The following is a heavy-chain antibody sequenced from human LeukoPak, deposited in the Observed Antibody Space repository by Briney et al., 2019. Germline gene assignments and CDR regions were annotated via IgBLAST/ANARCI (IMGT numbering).Heavy chain of an antibody. V-gene: IGHV4-31*03. CDR2: IYYSGST. D-gene: IGHD3-10*01. CDR3: ARDGSGIYYRDAFDI. CDR1: GGSISSGGYY. Sequence: SQTLSLTCTVSGGSISSGGYYWSWIRQHPGKGLEWIGYIYYSGSTYYNPSLKSRVTISVDTSKNQFSLKLSSVTAADTAVYYCARDGSGIYYRDAFDIWGQGTMVTVSS. J-gene: IGHJ3*02.